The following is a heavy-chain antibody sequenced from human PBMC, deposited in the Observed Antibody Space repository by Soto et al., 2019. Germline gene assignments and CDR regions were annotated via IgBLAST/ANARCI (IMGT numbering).Heavy chain of an antibody. CDR1: GDTFTTYD. Sequence: ASVKVSCKASGDTFTTYDINWVRQATGHGLEWMGWINPNSGNIGYAQRFQGRVTMTRDTAIRTAYMEVSSLRSDDTAVYYCARGRASGSYYLLDYWGQGTLVTGSS. V-gene: IGHV1-8*01. J-gene: IGHJ4*02. D-gene: IGHD3-10*01. CDR2: INPNSGNI. CDR3: ARGRASGSYYLLDY.